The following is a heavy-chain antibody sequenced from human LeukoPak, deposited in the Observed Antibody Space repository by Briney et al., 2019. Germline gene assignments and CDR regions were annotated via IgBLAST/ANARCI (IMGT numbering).Heavy chain of an antibody. J-gene: IGHJ3*02. V-gene: IGHV4-59*01. CDR1: GGSISSYY. Sequence: SETLSLTCTVSGGSISSYYWSWIRQPPGKGLEWIGYIYYSGSTNYNPSLKSRVTISVDTSKNQFSLKLSSVTAADTAVYYCAKVSTVTPQDAFDIWGQGTMVTVSS. CDR3: AKVSTVTPQDAFDI. CDR2: IYYSGST. D-gene: IGHD4-17*01.